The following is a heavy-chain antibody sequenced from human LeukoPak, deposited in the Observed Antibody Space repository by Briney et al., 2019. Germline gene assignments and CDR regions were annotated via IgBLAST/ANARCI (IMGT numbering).Heavy chain of an antibody. CDR3: ARPNITSYYDSRGYDAFDV. CDR1: GSIFPGYW. Sequence: GASLQISCKGSGSIFPGYWIGWVRQMPGKGLEWMGIIYPGDSDTRYSPSFQGQVTISADKSISTAYLQWSSLKASDTAMYFCARPNITSYYDSRGYDAFDVWGQETIVTVSS. D-gene: IGHD3-22*01. J-gene: IGHJ3*01. V-gene: IGHV5-51*01. CDR2: IYPGDSDT.